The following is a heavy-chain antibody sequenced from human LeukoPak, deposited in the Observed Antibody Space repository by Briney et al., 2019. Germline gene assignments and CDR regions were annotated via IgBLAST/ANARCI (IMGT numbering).Heavy chain of an antibody. CDR3: AKGLYDYALDV. CDR1: GFTSRNYA. CDR2: IGARDGRT. J-gene: IGHJ6*02. V-gene: IGHV3-23*01. Sequence: GGSLRLSCAASGFTSRNYAMTWVRQAPGKGLDWVALIGARDGRTYYADPVKGRFTISRDNFKNTLYLQMNSLRAEDTAIYYCAKGLYDYALDVWGQGTAVTVSS.